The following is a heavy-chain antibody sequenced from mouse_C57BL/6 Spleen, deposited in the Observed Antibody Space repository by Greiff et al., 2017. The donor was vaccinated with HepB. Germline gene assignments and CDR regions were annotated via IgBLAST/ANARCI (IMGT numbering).Heavy chain of an antibody. CDR2: IWSGGST. Sequence: VQVVESGPGLVQPSQSLSITCTVSGFSLTSYGVHWVRQSPGKGLEWLGVIWSGGSTDYNAAFISRLSISKDNSKSQVFFKMNSLQADDTAIYYCARNGGTGTFSFAYWGQGTLVTVSA. V-gene: IGHV2-2*01. J-gene: IGHJ3*01. CDR3: ARNGGTGTFSFAY. D-gene: IGHD4-1*01. CDR1: GFSLTSYG.